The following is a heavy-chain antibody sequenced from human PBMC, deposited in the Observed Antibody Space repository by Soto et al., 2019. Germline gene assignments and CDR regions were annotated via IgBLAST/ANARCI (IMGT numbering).Heavy chain of an antibody. J-gene: IGHJ6*02. D-gene: IGHD2-2*01. CDR3: AREGLVLVPTTVNSDYYYYAMDV. CDR2: IIPRSATS. V-gene: IGHV1-69*13. Sequence: SVKVSCKASGYTFTSYDINWVRQATGQGLEWMGGIIPRSATSNYAQKFQGRVTITADESTSTAYKELSSLRSEDTAVYYCAREGLVLVPTTVNSDYYYYAMDVWGQGTTVTVSS. CDR1: GYTFTSYD.